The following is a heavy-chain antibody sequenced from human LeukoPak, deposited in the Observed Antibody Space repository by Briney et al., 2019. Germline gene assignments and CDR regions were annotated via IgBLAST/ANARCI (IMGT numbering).Heavy chain of an antibody. CDR2: ISGSGGST. V-gene: IGHV3-23*01. Sequence: GGSLRLSCAASGFTFSTYAMSWVRQAPGKGLEWVSAISGSGGSTYYADSVKGRFTISRDNSKNTLYLQMNSLRAEDTAVYYCAKFRNWFPEVPFDYWGQGTLVTVSS. CDR3: AKFRNWFPEVPFDY. J-gene: IGHJ4*02. CDR1: GFTFSTYA. D-gene: IGHD3-10*01.